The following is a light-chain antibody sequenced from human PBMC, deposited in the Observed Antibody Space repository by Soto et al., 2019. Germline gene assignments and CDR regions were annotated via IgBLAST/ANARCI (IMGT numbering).Light chain of an antibody. CDR1: SSDVGGYNY. J-gene: IGLJ2*01. CDR2: DVS. V-gene: IGLV2-14*01. Sequence: QSALTQPASMSGSPGQSITISCTGNSSDVGGYNYVSWYQQHPGKAPKLMIYDVSNRPSGVSNRFSGSKSGNTASLTISGLQAEDEADYYCISYTSSSTRGVFGGGTKLTVL. CDR3: ISYTSSSTRGV.